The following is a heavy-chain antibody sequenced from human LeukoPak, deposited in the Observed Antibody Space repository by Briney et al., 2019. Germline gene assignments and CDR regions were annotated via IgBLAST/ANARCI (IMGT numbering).Heavy chain of an antibody. CDR1: GFTLSSYS. D-gene: IGHD1-26*01. J-gene: IGHJ4*02. V-gene: IGHV3-48*02. CDR3: ARDRVGATDYFDY. Sequence: GGSLRLSCAASGFTLSSYSMNWVRQAPGKGLEWISYIDSDTYGNTIYYPHTVKGRFIISRDNAKNSLYLQMDSLRDEDTAVYYCARDRVGATDYFDYWGQGTLVTVSS. CDR2: IDSDTYGNTI.